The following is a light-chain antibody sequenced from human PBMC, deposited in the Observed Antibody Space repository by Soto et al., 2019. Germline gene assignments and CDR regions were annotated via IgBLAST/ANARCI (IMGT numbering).Light chain of an antibody. CDR2: EVS. Sequence: QSALTQPPSASGSPGQSVTISCTGTSSDVGGYNYASWYQQHPGKAPKLMIYEVSKRPSGVPDRFSGSKSGNTASLTVSGLQAEDEADYYCSSYAGSNGGVFGTGTKVTV. CDR1: SSDVGGYNY. V-gene: IGLV2-8*01. J-gene: IGLJ1*01. CDR3: SSYAGSNGGV.